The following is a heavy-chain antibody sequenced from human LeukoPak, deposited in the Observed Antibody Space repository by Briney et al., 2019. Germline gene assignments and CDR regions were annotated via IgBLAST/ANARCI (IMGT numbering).Heavy chain of an antibody. CDR2: IKQDGSEK. CDR3: ARVRSGSYIYFDY. J-gene: IGHJ4*02. Sequence: GGSLRFSCAASGFTFSSYWMTWVRQAPGKGLEWVANIKQDGSEKYYVDSVKGRFTISRDNAKNSLYLQMNSLRVEDTAVYYCARVRSGSYIYFDYWGQGTLVTVSS. D-gene: IGHD1-26*01. V-gene: IGHV3-7*04. CDR1: GFTFSSYW.